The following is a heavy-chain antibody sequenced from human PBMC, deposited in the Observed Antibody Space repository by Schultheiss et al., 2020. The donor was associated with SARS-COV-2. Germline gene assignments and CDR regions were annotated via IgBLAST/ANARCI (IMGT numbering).Heavy chain of an antibody. V-gene: IGHV3-23*01. Sequence: GGSLRLSCAASGFTFSSYEMNWVRQAPGKGLEWVSVISGSGGSTYYADSVKGRFTISRDNSKNTLYLQMNSLRAEDTAVYYCARDKRALWFGEFDYWGQGTLVTVSS. D-gene: IGHD3-10*01. CDR1: GFTFSSYE. J-gene: IGHJ4*02. CDR2: ISGSGGST. CDR3: ARDKRALWFGEFDY.